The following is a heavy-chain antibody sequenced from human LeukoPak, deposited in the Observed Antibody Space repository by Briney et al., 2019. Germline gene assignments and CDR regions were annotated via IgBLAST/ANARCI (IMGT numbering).Heavy chain of an antibody. Sequence: PSETLSLTCTVSGASISPSYWSWIRQPAGKGLEWIGRIYTTGGTDHNPSLKSRVTMSIDMSKNHFSLRLNSVTAADTAVYYCARGFTAALNWFDPWGQGTLVTVSS. CDR2: IYTTGGT. D-gene: IGHD3-16*01. J-gene: IGHJ5*02. V-gene: IGHV4-4*07. CDR1: GASISPSY. CDR3: ARGFTAALNWFDP.